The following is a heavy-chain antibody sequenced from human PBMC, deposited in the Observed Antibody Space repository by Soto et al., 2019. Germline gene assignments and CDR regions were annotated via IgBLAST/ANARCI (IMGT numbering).Heavy chain of an antibody. D-gene: IGHD4-17*01. Sequence: QVHLMQSGAEVKQPGASVKVSCKASGYTFTYYEITWVRQAPGQGLEWMGWISAYSGNTNYAQKLQGRLTMTTDTSTNTAYMELRSLRSDDTAVYYCARVVKAGDYGDYGRYYFDYWGHGTLVTVSS. V-gene: IGHV1-18*04. CDR1: GYTFTYYE. CDR2: ISAYSGNT. CDR3: ARVVKAGDYGDYGRYYFDY. J-gene: IGHJ4*01.